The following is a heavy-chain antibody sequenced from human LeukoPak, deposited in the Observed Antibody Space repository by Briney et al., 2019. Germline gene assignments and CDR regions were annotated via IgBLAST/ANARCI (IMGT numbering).Heavy chain of an antibody. CDR3: AELGITMIGGV. D-gene: IGHD3-10*02. J-gene: IGHJ6*04. V-gene: IGHV3-66*01. CDR1: GFTVSSNY. Sequence: GGSLRLSCAASGFTVSSNYMSWVRQAPGKGLEWVSVIYSGGSTYYADSVKGRFTISRDISKNTLFPQMNALRAEDTAVYYCAELGITMIGGVWGKGTTVTISS. CDR2: IYSGGST.